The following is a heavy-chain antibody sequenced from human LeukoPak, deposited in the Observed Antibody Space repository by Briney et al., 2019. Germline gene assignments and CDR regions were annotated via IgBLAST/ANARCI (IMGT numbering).Heavy chain of an antibody. D-gene: IGHD1-26*01. Sequence: VASVKVSCKASGGTFSSYAINWVRQATGQGLEWMGWVNPNSANTGYAQTFQGRVTMTRNTSISTAYMELSSLRSEDTAVYYCARGCFRWELEIRDFDYWGQGTLVTVSS. V-gene: IGHV1-8*02. J-gene: IGHJ4*02. CDR3: ARGCFRWELEIRDFDY. CDR2: VNPNSANT. CDR1: GGTFSSYA.